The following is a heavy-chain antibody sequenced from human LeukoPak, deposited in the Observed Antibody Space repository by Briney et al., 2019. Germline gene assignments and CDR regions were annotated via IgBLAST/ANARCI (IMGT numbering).Heavy chain of an antibody. CDR2: IYYSGST. J-gene: IGHJ5*02. CDR1: GGSISSYY. Sequence: PSETLSLTCTVSGGSISSYYWSWIRQPTGKGLEWIGYIYYSGSTNYNPSLKSRVTISVDTSKNQFSLKLSSVTAADTAVYYCARDEVGATSGWFDPWGQGTLVTVSS. V-gene: IGHV4-59*01. D-gene: IGHD1-26*01. CDR3: ARDEVGATSGWFDP.